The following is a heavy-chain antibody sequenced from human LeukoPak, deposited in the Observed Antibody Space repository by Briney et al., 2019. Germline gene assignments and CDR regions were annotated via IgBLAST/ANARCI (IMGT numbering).Heavy chain of an antibody. Sequence: GGSLRLSCAASGFTVSSNYMSWVRQAPGKGLEWVSVIYSGGSTYYADSVKGRFTISRDNSKNTLYLQMNSLRAEDTAVYYCARSYGSGSQSLFYWGQGTLVTVSS. J-gene: IGHJ4*02. CDR1: GFTVSSNY. CDR2: IYSGGST. V-gene: IGHV3-53*01. D-gene: IGHD3-10*01. CDR3: ARSYGSGSQSLFY.